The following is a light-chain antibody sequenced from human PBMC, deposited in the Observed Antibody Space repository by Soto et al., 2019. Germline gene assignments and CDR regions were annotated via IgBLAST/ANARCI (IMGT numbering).Light chain of an antibody. CDR1: QSISSY. CDR3: QQRSNWPPIT. V-gene: IGKV3-11*01. Sequence: GLTQSPATLSLSPGERATLSCRASQSISSYLAWYQQKPGQAPRLLIYDASNRATGIPARFSGSGSGTDFTLTISSLEPEDFAVYYCQQRSNWPPITFGQGTRLEI. J-gene: IGKJ5*01. CDR2: DAS.